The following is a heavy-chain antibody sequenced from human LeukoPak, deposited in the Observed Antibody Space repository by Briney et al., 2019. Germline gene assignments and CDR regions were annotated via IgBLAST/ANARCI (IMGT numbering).Heavy chain of an antibody. V-gene: IGHV3-48*01. J-gene: IGHJ4*02. CDR3: TRALEY. CDR1: GYTFSDYT. CDR2: ISSGGSVM. Sequence: GGSLRLSCGASGYTFSDYTMNWVRQAPGKGTEWISYISSGGSVMHYADSVKGRFTISRDNVENSLYLQMNSLRVEDTAVYYCTRALEYWGQGVLVTVSS.